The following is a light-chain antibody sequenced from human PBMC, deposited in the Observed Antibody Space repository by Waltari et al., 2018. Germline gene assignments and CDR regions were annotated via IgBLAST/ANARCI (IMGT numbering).Light chain of an antibody. CDR3: ALYMGSGMWV. CDR1: SGSLSTTSY. Sequence: QTVVTQEPSLSVSPGGTVTLPCALSSGSLSTTSYPTWYQQTPGQAPRTLVYKANARSSGVPDRFSGSILGNTAALTITGAQADDESDYYCALYMGSGMWVFGGGTRLTVL. J-gene: IGLJ3*02. CDR2: KAN. V-gene: IGLV8-61*01.